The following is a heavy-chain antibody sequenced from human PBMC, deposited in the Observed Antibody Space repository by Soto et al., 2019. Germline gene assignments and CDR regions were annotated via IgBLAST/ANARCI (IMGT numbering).Heavy chain of an antibody. V-gene: IGHV5-51*01. CDR1: GYSFTSYW. Sequence: PGESLKISCKGSGYSFTSYWIGWVRQMPGKGLEWMGILYPGDSDTRYSPSFQGQVTISADKSISTVYLQWSSLKASDTTLYYCARPGGIPAITRPGYYGMDVWGKVTMVTVSS. J-gene: IGHJ6*04. CDR3: ARPGGIPAITRPGYYGMDV. D-gene: IGHD1-20*01. CDR2: LYPGDSDT.